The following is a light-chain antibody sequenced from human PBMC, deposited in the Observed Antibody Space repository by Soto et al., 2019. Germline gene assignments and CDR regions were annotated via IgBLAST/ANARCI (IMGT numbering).Light chain of an antibody. J-gene: IGLJ1*01. CDR1: NSDVGSYNL. Sequence: QSWLTQPASVSGSPRHSITISFTGTNSDVGSYNLVSWFQQHPGKAPKLVIYEVTKRPSGVSDRFSGSKSGNTASLTISGLQAEDEADYYCFSYAGDSVYVFGTGNKVTVL. CDR2: EVT. CDR3: FSYAGDSVYV. V-gene: IGLV2-23*02.